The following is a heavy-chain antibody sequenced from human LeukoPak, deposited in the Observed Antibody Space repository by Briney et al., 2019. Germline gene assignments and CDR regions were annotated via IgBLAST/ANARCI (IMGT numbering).Heavy chain of an antibody. CDR2: IYPCNSDI. V-gene: IGHV5-51*01. CDR3: ARHLSSITSCPNY. CDR1: GYSFASYW. J-gene: IGHJ4*02. D-gene: IGHD2-2*01. Sequence: PGESLKISCKGSGYSFASYWIAWVRQMPGKGLEWMGEIYPCNSDITYSQSFQGPVTISADKSVSTAYLHWSSLEASDTAIYYCARHLSSITSCPNYWGQGTLVTVSS.